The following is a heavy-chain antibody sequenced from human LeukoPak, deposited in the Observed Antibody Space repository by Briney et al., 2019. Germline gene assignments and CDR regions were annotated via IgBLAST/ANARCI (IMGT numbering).Heavy chain of an antibody. V-gene: IGHV3-48*04. CDR3: VRDSYYAFDI. J-gene: IGHJ3*02. Sequence: GGSLRLSCAASGFIFSTSTMDWVRQAPGKGLEWVSYISSSSSTVFHADSVKGRFTTSRDNAKNSLFLHMNSLRAEDTAIYYCVRDSYYAFDIWGQGTVVAVSS. CDR2: ISSSSSTV. D-gene: IGHD2-8*01. CDR1: GFIFSTST.